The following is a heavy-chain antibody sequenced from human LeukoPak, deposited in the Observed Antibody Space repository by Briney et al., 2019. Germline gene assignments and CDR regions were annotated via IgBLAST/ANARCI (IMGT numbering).Heavy chain of an antibody. CDR2: ISSSGSTK. D-gene: IGHD4-23*01. Sequence: GGPLRLSCAASGFTFSDYYMSWIRQAPGKGLEWVSYISSSGSTKYYADSVKGRFTISRDNAKNSLSLQMNSLRAEDTAVYYCARDRGDYGGSFDYWGQGTLVTVSS. V-gene: IGHV3-11*01. CDR3: ARDRGDYGGSFDY. J-gene: IGHJ4*02. CDR1: GFTFSDYY.